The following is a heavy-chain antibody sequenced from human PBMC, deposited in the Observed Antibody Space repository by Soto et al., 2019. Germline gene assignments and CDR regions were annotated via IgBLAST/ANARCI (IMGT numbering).Heavy chain of an antibody. CDR1: GFTFSCYG. CDR3: AKDQRQLAARHYGMDV. Sequence: QVQLVESGGGVVQPGRSLRLSCAASGFTFSCYGMHWVRQAPGKGLEWVAVISYDGSNKYYADSVKGRFTISRDNSKNTLYLQMNSLRAEDTAVYYCAKDQRQLAARHYGMDVWGQGTTVTVSS. CDR2: ISYDGSNK. J-gene: IGHJ6*02. V-gene: IGHV3-30*18. D-gene: IGHD6-6*01.